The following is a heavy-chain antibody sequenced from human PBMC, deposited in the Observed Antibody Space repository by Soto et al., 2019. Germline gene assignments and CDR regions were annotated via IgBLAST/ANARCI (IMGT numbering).Heavy chain of an antibody. Sequence: QVPLVESGGGVVQPGRSLRLSCEASGFTFSYYGMHWVRQAPGKGLEWVAVIWHDGSNKDYADSVKGRLTISRDNFNNTLYLQMNSLRVEDTAVYYCAREDRRAVAGTEGFDYWGQGTLVTVSS. V-gene: IGHV3-33*01. D-gene: IGHD6-19*01. CDR2: IWHDGSNK. CDR3: AREDRRAVAGTEGFDY. CDR1: GFTFSYYG. J-gene: IGHJ4*02.